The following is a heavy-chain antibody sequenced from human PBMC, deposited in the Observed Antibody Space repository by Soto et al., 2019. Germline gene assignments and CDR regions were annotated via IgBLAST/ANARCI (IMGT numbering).Heavy chain of an antibody. D-gene: IGHD3-3*01. CDR2: IYYSGST. CDR1: GGSISSYY. CDR3: ARAVVPNSYYDFWSGRGYYYYYYMDV. J-gene: IGHJ6*03. Sequence: SETLSLTCTVSGGSISSYYWSWIRQPPGKGLEWIGYIYYSGSTNYNPSLKSRVTISVDTSKNQFSLKLSSVTAADTAVYYRARAVVPNSYYDFWSGRGYYYYYYMDVWGKGTTVTVSS. V-gene: IGHV4-59*01.